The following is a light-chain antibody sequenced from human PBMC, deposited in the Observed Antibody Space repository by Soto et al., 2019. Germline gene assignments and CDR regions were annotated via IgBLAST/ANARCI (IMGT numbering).Light chain of an antibody. CDR1: RDISNY. Sequence: DIQMTQSPSSLSASVGDRVTITCRASRDISNYLAWYQQKPGKVPRLLIYAASTFQSGVPSRFSGSGSGTDFALTISSLQPEDVATYYCQKYISVPLTFGGGTKVEIK. CDR3: QKYISVPLT. J-gene: IGKJ4*01. V-gene: IGKV1-27*01. CDR2: AAS.